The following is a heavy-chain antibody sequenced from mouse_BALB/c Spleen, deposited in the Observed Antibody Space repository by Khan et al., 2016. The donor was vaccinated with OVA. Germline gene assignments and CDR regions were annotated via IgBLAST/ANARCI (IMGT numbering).Heavy chain of an antibody. CDR1: GFSLNGYG. CDR2: IWGDGST. CDR3: ASAYDHNYREAMDY. V-gene: IGHV2-6-7*01. J-gene: IGHJ4*01. D-gene: IGHD2-10*01. Sequence: QVQLKQSGPGLVAPSQRLSITCTVSGFSLNGYGVNWVRQPPGKGLEWLGMIWGDGSTDYNSALKSRLSISKDNSKSQVFLKMHSLQTDDTARSSYASAYDHNYREAMDYWGQGTSVTVSS.